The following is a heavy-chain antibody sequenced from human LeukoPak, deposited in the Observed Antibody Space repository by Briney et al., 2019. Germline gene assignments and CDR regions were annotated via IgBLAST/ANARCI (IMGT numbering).Heavy chain of an antibody. V-gene: IGHV3-30*02. Sequence: PGGSLRLSCAASGFTFSSYGMHWVRQAPGKGLEWVAFIRHDGSNKYYADSVKGRFTISRDNSKNTLYLQMNRLRAEDTAGYYCAKALGVSANYYYYMDVWGKGTTVTVSS. CDR1: GFTFSSYG. J-gene: IGHJ6*03. D-gene: IGHD3-10*01. CDR3: AKALGVSANYYYYMDV. CDR2: IRHDGSNK.